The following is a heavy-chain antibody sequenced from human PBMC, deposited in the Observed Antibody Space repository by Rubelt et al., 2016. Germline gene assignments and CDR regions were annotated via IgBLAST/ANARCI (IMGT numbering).Heavy chain of an antibody. J-gene: IGHJ3*02. CDR1: GFTFSSYW. D-gene: IGHD6-13*01. Sequence: EVQLVESGGGFVQPGGSLRLSCAASGFTFSSYWMSWVRQAPGKGLEWVANIKKDGSEKYYVDSVKGRFPISRDKAKNALYLQMNSLRAEDTDVYYCARDLGSDSSSFGAFDIWGQGTMVTVSS. CDR3: ARDLGSDSSSFGAFDI. V-gene: IGHV3-7*03. CDR2: IKKDGSEK.